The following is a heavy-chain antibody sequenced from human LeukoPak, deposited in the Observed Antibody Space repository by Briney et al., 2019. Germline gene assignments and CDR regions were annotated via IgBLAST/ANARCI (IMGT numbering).Heavy chain of an antibody. CDR1: GYTFTSYG. Sequence: ASVKVSCKASGYTFTSYGVSWVRQAPGQGLEWMGWISAYNGNTDYAQKLQGRVTMTTDTSTSTAYMELRSLRSDDTAVYYCARDLDGYNREGYWGQGTLVTVSS. CDR3: ARDLDGYNREGY. D-gene: IGHD5-24*01. V-gene: IGHV1-18*01. CDR2: ISAYNGNT. J-gene: IGHJ4*02.